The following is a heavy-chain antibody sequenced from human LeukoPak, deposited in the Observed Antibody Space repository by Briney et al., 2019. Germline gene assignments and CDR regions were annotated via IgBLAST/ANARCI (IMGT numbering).Heavy chain of an antibody. CDR1: GFTFSSYG. Sequence: GGSLRLSCAASGFTFSSYGIHWVRQAPGKGLEWVAFIRYDGSNKYYADSVKGRFTIFRDNSKNTLYLQMNSLRPEDTAVYYCAKDSKRWKTYYYEAGSYYFDYWGQGTRVTVSS. CDR2: IRYDGSNK. D-gene: IGHD3-10*01. V-gene: IGHV3-30*02. CDR3: AKDSKRWKTYYYEAGSYYFDY. J-gene: IGHJ4*02.